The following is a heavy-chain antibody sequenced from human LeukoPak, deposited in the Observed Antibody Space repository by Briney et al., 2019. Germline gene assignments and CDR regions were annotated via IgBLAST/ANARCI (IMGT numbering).Heavy chain of an antibody. CDR1: GGSISRYY. CDR3: ARTQIAVASYYFDY. CDR2: IYYSGST. J-gene: IGHJ4*02. D-gene: IGHD6-19*01. V-gene: IGHV4-59*01. Sequence: SETLSLTCTVSGGSISRYYWSWIRQPPGKGLEWIGYIYYSGSTNYNPSLKSRVTISVDTSKNQFSLKLSSVTAADTAVYYCARTQIAVASYYFDYWGQGTLVTVSS.